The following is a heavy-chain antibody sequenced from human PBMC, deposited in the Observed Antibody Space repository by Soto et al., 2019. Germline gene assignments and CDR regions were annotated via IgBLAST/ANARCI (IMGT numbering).Heavy chain of an antibody. J-gene: IGHJ4*02. CDR2: IWDDGSNK. Sequence: GESLKISCAASGFTFSSYRMHWVRQAPGKGLEWVAVIWDDGSNKYYADSVKGQYTISRDNSKNTLYLQMNSLRAEDTVVYYCARDGMVRGVTNFDYWGQGTLVTVSS. CDR3: ARDGMVRGVTNFDY. D-gene: IGHD3-10*01. CDR1: GFTFSSYR. V-gene: IGHV3-33*01.